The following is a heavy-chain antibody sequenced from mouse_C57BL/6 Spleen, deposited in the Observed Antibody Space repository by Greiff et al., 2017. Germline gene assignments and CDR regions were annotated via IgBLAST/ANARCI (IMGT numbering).Heavy chain of an antibody. CDR3: ARDLYYGSSLYAMDY. D-gene: IGHD1-1*01. J-gene: IGHJ4*01. V-gene: IGHV5-4*01. CDR1: GFTFSSYA. Sequence: EVKLMESGGGLVKPGGSLKLSCAASGFTFSSYAMSWVRQTPEKRLEWVATISDGGSYTYYPDNVKGRFTISRDNAKNNLYLQMSHLKSEDTAMYYCARDLYYGSSLYAMDYWGQGTSGTVSS. CDR2: ISDGGSYT.